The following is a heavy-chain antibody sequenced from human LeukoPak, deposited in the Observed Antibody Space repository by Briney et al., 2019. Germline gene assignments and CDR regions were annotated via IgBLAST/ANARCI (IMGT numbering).Heavy chain of an antibody. V-gene: IGHV4-34*01. CDR3: ARGKRWRDAFDI. D-gene: IGHD4-23*01. Sequence: KPSETLSLTCAVYGGSFSGYYWSWIRQPPGKGLEWIGEINHSGSTNYNPSLKSRVTISVDTSKNQFSLKLSSVTAADTAVYYCARGKRWRDAFDIRGQGTMVTVSS. CDR2: INHSGST. J-gene: IGHJ3*02. CDR1: GGSFSGYY.